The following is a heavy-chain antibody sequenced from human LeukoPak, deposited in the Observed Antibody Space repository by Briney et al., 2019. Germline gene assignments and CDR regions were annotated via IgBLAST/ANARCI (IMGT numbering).Heavy chain of an antibody. V-gene: IGHV3-23*01. D-gene: IGHD3-22*01. CDR2: ISSSGANT. J-gene: IGHJ4*02. CDR1: GFTFSNYG. CDR3: ARDLLVGGSGYHY. Sequence: GGSLRLSCAASGFTFSNYGMIWVRQAPGKGLEWVSAISSSGANTYYADSVKGRFTISRDNSKNTLYLQMNSLRAEDTAVYYCARDLLVGGSGYHYWGQGTLVTVSS.